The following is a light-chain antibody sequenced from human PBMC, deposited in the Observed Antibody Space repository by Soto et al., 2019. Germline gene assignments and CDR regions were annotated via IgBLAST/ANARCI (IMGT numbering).Light chain of an antibody. CDR3: ATWDDSLSGVV. CDR1: SSNIGSNA. Sequence: QTVLTQPPSACGTPGQRVTISCSGSSSNIGSNAVNWYRQLPGTAPKLLIHTNDQRPSGVPDRFSGSQSGTSASLAISGLQSEDEAEYYCATWDDSLSGVVFGGGTKVTVL. CDR2: TND. V-gene: IGLV1-44*01. J-gene: IGLJ2*01.